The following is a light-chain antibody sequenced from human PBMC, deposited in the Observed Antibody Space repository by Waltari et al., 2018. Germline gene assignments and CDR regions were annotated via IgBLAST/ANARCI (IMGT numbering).Light chain of an antibody. CDR3: CSYAGSYTLI. J-gene: IGLJ2*01. CDR2: DVS. CDR1: SRDVGGSNY. Sequence: QSALTQPRSVSGSPGQSVNISCPGTSRDVGGSNYVSWYQQHPGKVPKLIIFDVSTRPSGVPNRFSGSKSGNTASLTISGLLAEDEADYYCCSYAGSYTLIFGGGTKMTVL. V-gene: IGLV2-11*01.